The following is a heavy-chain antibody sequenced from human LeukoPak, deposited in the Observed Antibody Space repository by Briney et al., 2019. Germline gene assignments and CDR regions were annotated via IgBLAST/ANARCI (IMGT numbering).Heavy chain of an antibody. CDR3: AKIRAPAGLRGYFDY. D-gene: IGHD6-13*01. V-gene: IGHV3-23*01. Sequence: GGSLRLSCAASGFTFSSYAMSWVRQAPGKGLEWVSAISGSGGSTYYADSVKGRFTISRDNSKNTLYLQMNSLRAEDTAVYYCAKIRAPAGLRGYFDYWGQGTLVTVSS. CDR2: ISGSGGST. J-gene: IGHJ4*02. CDR1: GFTFSSYA.